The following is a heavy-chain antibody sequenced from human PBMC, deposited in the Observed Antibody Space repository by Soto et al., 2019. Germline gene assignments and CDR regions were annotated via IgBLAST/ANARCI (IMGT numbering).Heavy chain of an antibody. V-gene: IGHV3-21*04. Sequence: GSLRLSCVGSRITFTAYAMNWVRQAPGKGLEWVSYISSSSDGTNYADSVKGRFTISRDNAKNSLYLQMNSLRAEDTAVYYCAKTTVTTLNYYGMDVWGQGTTVTVSS. CDR1: RITFTAYA. CDR2: ISSSSDGT. D-gene: IGHD4-17*01. J-gene: IGHJ6*02. CDR3: AKTTVTTLNYYGMDV.